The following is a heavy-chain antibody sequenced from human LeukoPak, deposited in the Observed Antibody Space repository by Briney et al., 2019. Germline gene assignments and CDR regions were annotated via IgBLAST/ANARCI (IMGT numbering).Heavy chain of an antibody. D-gene: IGHD3-10*01. Sequence: GGSLRLSRKVSGSIFSLYWMNWVRQVPGRGRVWVSAISGSGDHIYYADSVKGRLTISRDNSRDKLYLQMNRLRAEDTAIYYCAKVPGDHIGSGRSGYWGQGTLVTVSS. J-gene: IGHJ4*02. CDR3: AKVPGDHIGSGRSGY. CDR2: ISGSGDHI. V-gene: IGHV3-23*01. CDR1: GSIFSLYW.